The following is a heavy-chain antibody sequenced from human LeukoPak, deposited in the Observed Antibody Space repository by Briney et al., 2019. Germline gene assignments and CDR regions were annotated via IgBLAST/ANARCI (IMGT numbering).Heavy chain of an antibody. J-gene: IGHJ4*02. V-gene: IGHV4-59*01. CDR3: ARGIPGIAAAGTPFPFDY. Sequence: SETLSLTCTVSGGSISSYYWSWIRQPPGKGLEWIGYIYYSGSTDYNPSLTSRVTISVDTSKNQFSLKLSSVTAADTAVYYCARGIPGIAAAGTPFPFDYWGQGTLVTVSS. D-gene: IGHD6-13*01. CDR1: GGSISSYY. CDR2: IYYSGST.